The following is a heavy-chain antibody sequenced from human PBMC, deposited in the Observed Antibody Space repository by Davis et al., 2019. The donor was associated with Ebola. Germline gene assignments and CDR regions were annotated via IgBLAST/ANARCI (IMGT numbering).Heavy chain of an antibody. CDR2: ISANGGSI. CDR1: GFTFSSYA. V-gene: IGHV3-23*01. Sequence: GGSLRLSCVASGFTFSSYAMSWVRQAPGKGLEWVSGISANGGSIYYADSVKGRFTISRDNSKNTLYLQMNSLRAEDTAVYYCAKAHFDWLLYYYYYYGMDVWGKGTTVTVSS. J-gene: IGHJ6*04. D-gene: IGHD3-9*01. CDR3: AKAHFDWLLYYYYYYGMDV.